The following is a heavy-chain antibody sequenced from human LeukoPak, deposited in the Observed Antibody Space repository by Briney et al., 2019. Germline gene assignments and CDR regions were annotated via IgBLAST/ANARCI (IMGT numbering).Heavy chain of an antibody. CDR2: IGTAGDT. Sequence: PGGSLRLSCVASGFDFSGYDMHWVRQSAGGGLEWVSAIGTAGDTYYPGSVKGRFTISRDNARNSLYLQMHTLRVGDTAVYYCATAGRGATSGSYDNWGQGTLVTVSS. J-gene: IGHJ4*02. CDR1: GFDFSGYD. D-gene: IGHD3-10*01. V-gene: IGHV3-13*01. CDR3: ATAGRGATSGSYDN.